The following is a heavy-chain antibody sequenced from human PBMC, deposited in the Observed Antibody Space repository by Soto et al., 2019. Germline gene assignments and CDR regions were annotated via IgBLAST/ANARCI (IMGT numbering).Heavy chain of an antibody. CDR1: GGTFSSYT. D-gene: IGHD1-1*01. J-gene: IGHJ4*02. Sequence: ASVKVSCKASGGTFSSYTISWVRQAPGQGLEWMGRIIPILGIADYAQKFQGRVTITADKSTSTAYMELSSLRSEDTAVYYCARDYGYNYGDVVYWGQGTLVSVS. CDR2: IIPILGIA. CDR3: ARDYGYNYGDVVY. V-gene: IGHV1-69*04.